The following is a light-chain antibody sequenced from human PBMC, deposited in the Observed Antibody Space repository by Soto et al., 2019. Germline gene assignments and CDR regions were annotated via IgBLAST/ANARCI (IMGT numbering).Light chain of an antibody. CDR2: GAS. J-gene: IGKJ2*01. Sequence: EIVMTQSPATLSVSPGERATLSCRASQSVSSNLAWYQQKPGQAPRLLIYGASTRATGIPARFSGSGSGTEFTLTISSLLSEDFAVYYCQQYNNWPPLFGQGTKLEIK. CDR3: QQYNNWPPL. V-gene: IGKV3-15*01. CDR1: QSVSSN.